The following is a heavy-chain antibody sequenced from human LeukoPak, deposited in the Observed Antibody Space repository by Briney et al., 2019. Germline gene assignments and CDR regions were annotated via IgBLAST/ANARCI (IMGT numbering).Heavy chain of an antibody. CDR3: ARLLARKRNWFDP. Sequence: ASVKVSCKASGYTFTGYYMHWVRQAPGQGLEWMGWINPNSGGTNYAQKFQGRVTMTRDTSISTAYMELSRLRSDDTAVYYCARLLARKRNWFDPWGQGTLVTVSS. J-gene: IGHJ5*02. CDR2: INPNSGGT. V-gene: IGHV1-2*02. CDR1: GYTFTGYY. D-gene: IGHD2/OR15-2a*01.